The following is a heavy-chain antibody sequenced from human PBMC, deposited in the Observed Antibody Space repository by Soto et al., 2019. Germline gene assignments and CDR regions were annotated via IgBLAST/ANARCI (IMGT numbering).Heavy chain of an antibody. CDR3: AKASGWLGDFDY. J-gene: IGHJ4*02. V-gene: IGHV3-23*01. CDR2: ISGSGGST. CDR1: GFTFSSYA. Sequence: EVQLLESGGGLVQPGGSLRLSCAASGFTFSSYAMSWVRQAPGKGLEWVSAISGSGGSTYYADSVKGRFTISRDNSKNTPYRQRNSLGAEDTAGYYCAKASGWLGDFDYGGQGTLVTVSS. D-gene: IGHD3-10*01.